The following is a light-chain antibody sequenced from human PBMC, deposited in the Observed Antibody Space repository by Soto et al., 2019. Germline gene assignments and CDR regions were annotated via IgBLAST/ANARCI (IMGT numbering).Light chain of an antibody. CDR3: SSYTGGTPPYV. Sequence: QSVLTQPASVSGSPGLSITISCTGTNNNYVSWYQQHPGKAPKLMIFDVSHRPSEISYRFSGSKSGNTASLTISGLQADDEADYFCSSYTGGTPPYVFGTGTQLTVL. CDR2: DVS. CDR1: NNNY. J-gene: IGLJ1*01. V-gene: IGLV2-14*01.